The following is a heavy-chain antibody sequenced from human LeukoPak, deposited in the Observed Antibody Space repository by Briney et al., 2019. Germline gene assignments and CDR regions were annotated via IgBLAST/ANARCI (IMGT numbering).Heavy chain of an antibody. CDR3: ARVLSRYCSSAGCYDGVFDY. CDR2: IRQDGSDK. CDR1: GFTFSDYW. V-gene: IGHV3-7*03. Sequence: GGSLRLSCAASGFTFSDYWMSWVRQAPEKGLERVANIRQDGSDKYYVGSVKGRFTISRDNAKNSLYLQMNSLRAEDTAVYYCARVLSRYCSSAGCYDGVFDYWGQGTLVTVSS. J-gene: IGHJ4*02. D-gene: IGHD2-2*01.